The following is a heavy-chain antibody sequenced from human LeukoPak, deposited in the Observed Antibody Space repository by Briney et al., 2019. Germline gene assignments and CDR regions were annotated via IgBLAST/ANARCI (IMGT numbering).Heavy chain of an antibody. Sequence: SETLSLTCAVYGGSFSGYYWSWIRQPPGKGLEWIGEINHSGSTNYNPSPKSRVTISVDTSKNQFSLKLSSVTAAGTAVYYCARVSGDNDAFDIWGQGTMVTVSS. V-gene: IGHV4-34*01. D-gene: IGHD4-17*01. J-gene: IGHJ3*02. CDR3: ARVSGDNDAFDI. CDR1: GGSFSGYY. CDR2: INHSGST.